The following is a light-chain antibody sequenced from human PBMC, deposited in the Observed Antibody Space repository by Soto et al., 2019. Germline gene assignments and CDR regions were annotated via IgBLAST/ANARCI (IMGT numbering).Light chain of an antibody. CDR1: QSVSSN. CDR3: QQYNNWPLT. CDR2: DAS. J-gene: IGKJ4*01. V-gene: IGKV3-15*01. Sequence: EIVMTQSPATLSVSPGERATLSCRASQSVSSNLAWYQQKPGQTPRLLIYDASSRATGIPARFSGSGSGTDFTITISSLQSEDYPVYYCQQYNNWPLTFGGGTNVEIK.